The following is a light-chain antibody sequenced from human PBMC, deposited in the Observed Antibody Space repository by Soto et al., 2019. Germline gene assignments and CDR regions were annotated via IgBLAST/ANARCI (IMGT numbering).Light chain of an antibody. Sequence: DIVLTQSPGTLSLSPGERATISCRASQRIANNYLAWYQQRPGQAPRLLIYGASTRATGIPDRFSGSGSGTDFSLTISALEPEDFAVYYCQQYGSSPWTFGQGTKVDIK. V-gene: IGKV3-20*01. CDR2: GAS. CDR1: QRIANNY. J-gene: IGKJ1*01. CDR3: QQYGSSPWT.